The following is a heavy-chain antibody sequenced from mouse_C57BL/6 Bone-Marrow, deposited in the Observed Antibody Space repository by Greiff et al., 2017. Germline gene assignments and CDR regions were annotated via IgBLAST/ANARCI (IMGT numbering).Heavy chain of an antibody. D-gene: IGHD1-1*01. Sequence: EVKLVESGGGLVQPGGSLSLSCAASGFTFTDYYMSWVRQPPGKALEWLGFIRNKANGYTTEYSASVKGRFTISSDNSQSILYLQMNALRAEDSATYYCARSGYYGSSYVGFAYWGQGTLVTVSA. V-gene: IGHV7-3*01. CDR1: GFTFTDYY. J-gene: IGHJ3*01. CDR3: ARSGYYGSSYVGFAY. CDR2: IRNKANGYTT.